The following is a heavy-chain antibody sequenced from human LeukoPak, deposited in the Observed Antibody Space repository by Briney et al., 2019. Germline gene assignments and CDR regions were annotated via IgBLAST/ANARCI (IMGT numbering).Heavy chain of an antibody. V-gene: IGHV3-33*01. Sequence: GGSLRLSCAASGFTFSSYGMHWVRQAPGKGLEWVAVIWYDGSNKYYADSVKGRFTISRDNSKNTLYLQMNSLRAEDTAVYYCARDSLSLYGMDVWGQGTRSPSP. CDR1: GFTFSSYG. CDR2: IWYDGSNK. CDR3: ARDSLSLYGMDV. J-gene: IGHJ6*02.